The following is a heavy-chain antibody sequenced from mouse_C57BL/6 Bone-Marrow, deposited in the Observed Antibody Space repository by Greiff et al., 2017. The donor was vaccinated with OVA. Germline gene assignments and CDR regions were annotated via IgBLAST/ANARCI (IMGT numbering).Heavy chain of an antibody. CDR1: GYTFTSYW. CDR2: IYPGSGST. J-gene: IGHJ2*01. CDR3: ARSSDYYGNDDY. Sequence: VQLQQPGAELVKPGASVKMSCKASGYTFTSYWITWVKQRPGQGLEWIGDIYPGSGSTNYNEKFKSKATLTVDTSSSTAYMQLSSLTSEDSAVDYCARSSDYYGNDDYWGQGTTLTVSS. V-gene: IGHV1-55*01. D-gene: IGHD2-2*01.